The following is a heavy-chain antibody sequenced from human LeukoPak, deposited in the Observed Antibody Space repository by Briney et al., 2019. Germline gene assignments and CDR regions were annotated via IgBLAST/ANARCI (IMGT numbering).Heavy chain of an antibody. J-gene: IGHJ4*02. CDR3: ARESSSSWYRSNEFDY. CDR2: IYGGGST. V-gene: IGHV3-53*01. Sequence: PGGSLRLSCAATGLSVSSNFMSWVRQAPGKGLEWVSVIYGGGSTYYADSVKGRFTISRDTPKNTLYLQMNSLRVEDTAVYYCARESSSSWYRSNEFDYWGQGTLVTVSS. D-gene: IGHD6-13*01. CDR1: GLSVSSNF.